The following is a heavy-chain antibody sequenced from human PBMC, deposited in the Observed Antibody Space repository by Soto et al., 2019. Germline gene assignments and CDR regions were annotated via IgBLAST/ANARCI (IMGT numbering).Heavy chain of an antibody. V-gene: IGHV3-23*01. CDR1: GFTFSSYA. D-gene: IGHD3-3*01. J-gene: IGHJ6*03. CDR3: AKGPTIFGVVIIAHPYMDV. CDR2: ISGSGGST. Sequence: GGSLRLSCAASGFTFSSYAMSWVRQAPGKGLEWVSSISGSGGSTHYADSMKGRFTISRDNSKNRLYLQMNSLRAEDTAVYYCAKGPTIFGVVIIAHPYMDVCGKGTTVTLSS.